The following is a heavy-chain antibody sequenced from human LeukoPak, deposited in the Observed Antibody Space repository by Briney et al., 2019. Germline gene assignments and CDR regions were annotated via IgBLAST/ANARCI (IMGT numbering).Heavy chain of an antibody. J-gene: IGHJ4*02. D-gene: IGHD1-26*01. V-gene: IGHV3-74*01. Sequence: PGGSLRLSCAASGFTFSSYWMHWVRQAPGKGLVWVSRINSDGSSTSYADSVKGRFTISRDNAKNTLYLQMNSLRAEDTAVYYCARGGSYFHRYFDYWGQGTLVTVSP. CDR2: INSDGSST. CDR1: GFTFSSYW. CDR3: ARGGSYFHRYFDY.